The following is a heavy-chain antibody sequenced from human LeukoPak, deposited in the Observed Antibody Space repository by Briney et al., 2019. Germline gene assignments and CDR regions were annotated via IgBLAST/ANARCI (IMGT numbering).Heavy chain of an antibody. CDR2: INPSGGST. V-gene: IGHV1-46*01. J-gene: IGHJ4*02. CDR1: GYTFTSYY. CDR3: ARSPPNYYDSSGYDY. Sequence: GASVKVSCKASGYTFTSYYMHWVRQAPGQGLEWMGIINPSGGSTSYAQKFQGRVTMTRDTSTSTVYMELSSLRSEDTAVYYCARSPPNYYDSSGYDYWGQGTLVTVSS. D-gene: IGHD3-22*01.